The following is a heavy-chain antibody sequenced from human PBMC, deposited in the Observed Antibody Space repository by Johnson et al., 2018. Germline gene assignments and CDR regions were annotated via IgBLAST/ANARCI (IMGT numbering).Heavy chain of an antibody. CDR1: GYNFSSYW. J-gene: IGHJ3*02. D-gene: IGHD3-10*01. Sequence: VQLVQSGAEVKKSGESLKISCKGSGYNFSSYWMAWVRQMPGKGMEYMGLIFPGDSDARCSPSFRGQVTRSTDKSISTTDMQWCGWKASATAIYYCARPKGEFGTDAFDICGQGTMVTVSS. CDR2: IFPGDSDA. V-gene: IGHV5-51*03. CDR3: ARPKGEFGTDAFDI.